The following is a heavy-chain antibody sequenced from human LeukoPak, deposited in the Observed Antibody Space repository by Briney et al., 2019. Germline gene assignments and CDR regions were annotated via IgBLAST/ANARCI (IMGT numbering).Heavy chain of an antibody. J-gene: IGHJ5*01. CDR3: ARDRQYGSSWRRTSFDP. Sequence: GASVKVSCKASGYTFNGYYINWVRQAPGQSLEWMGWINANSGATKFAEKFQGRVTLTRDTSVNTAYMELNNLTSDDTAVYFCARDRQYGSSWRRTSFDPWGQGTLVTVSS. V-gene: IGHV1-2*02. CDR1: GYTFNGYY. CDR2: INANSGAT. D-gene: IGHD6-13*01.